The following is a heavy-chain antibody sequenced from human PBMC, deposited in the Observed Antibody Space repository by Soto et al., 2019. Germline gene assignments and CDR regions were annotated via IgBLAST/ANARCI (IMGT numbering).Heavy chain of an antibody. CDR2: ISHIGTT. CDR1: GDSMSTDGYY. J-gene: IGHJ6*02. CDR3: ARDQAYGSAFEGYYYYGMDV. Sequence: PSETMSLTCTVSGDSMSTDGYYWNWIRQHPGKGLEWIGSISHIGTTYYNPSLKSRLIMSVDPSQNYFSLKLTSMTAADTAVYYCARDQAYGSAFEGYYYYGMDVWGQGTTVTVS. D-gene: IGHD3-10*01. V-gene: IGHV4-31*03.